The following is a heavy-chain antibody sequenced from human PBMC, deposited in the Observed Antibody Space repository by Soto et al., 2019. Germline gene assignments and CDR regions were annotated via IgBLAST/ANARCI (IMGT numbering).Heavy chain of an antibody. D-gene: IGHD6-19*01. V-gene: IGHV3-23*01. CDR2: ISGSGGST. CDR3: AKEGYGVAVAGEVGFDP. Sequence: EVQLLESGGGLVQPGGSLRLSCAASGFTFSSYAMSWVRQAPGKGLEWVSAISGSGGSTYYADSVKGRFTISRDNSKNTLYLQMNSLRAEDTAVYYCAKEGYGVAVAGEVGFDPWGQGTLVTVSS. CDR1: GFTFSSYA. J-gene: IGHJ5*02.